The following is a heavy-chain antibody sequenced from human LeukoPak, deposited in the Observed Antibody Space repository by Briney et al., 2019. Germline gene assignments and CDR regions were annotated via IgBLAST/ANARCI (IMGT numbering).Heavy chain of an antibody. J-gene: IGHJ5*02. Sequence: ASVKVSCKASGYTFTGYYMHWVRQAPGQGLEWMGWINPNSGGTNSAQNFQGRVTMTRDTSISTAYMELSRLRSDDTAVYYCARYFHDRGHNWFDPWGQGTLVTVSS. CDR2: INPNSGGT. CDR3: ARYFHDRGHNWFDP. CDR1: GYTFTGYY. V-gene: IGHV1-2*02. D-gene: IGHD3-22*01.